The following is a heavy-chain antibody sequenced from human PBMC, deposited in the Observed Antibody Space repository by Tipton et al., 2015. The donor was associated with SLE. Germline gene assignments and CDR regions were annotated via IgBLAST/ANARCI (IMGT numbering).Heavy chain of an antibody. D-gene: IGHD6-19*01. CDR2: IYYSGHS. V-gene: IGHV4-59*04. CDR3: ARGGPSSGWSDAFDI. J-gene: IGHJ3*02. Sequence: TLSLTCTVSGGSISSYYWSWIRQPAGKGLEWIGKIYYSGHSYYNPSLKSRVTIFVDTSMNQFSLRLSSVTAADTAVYYCARGGPSSGWSDAFDIWGQGTMVTVSS. CDR1: GGSISSYY.